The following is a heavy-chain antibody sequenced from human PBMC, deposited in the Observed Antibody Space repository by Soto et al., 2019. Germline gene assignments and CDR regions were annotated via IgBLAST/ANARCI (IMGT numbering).Heavy chain of an antibody. CDR3: SRGPVYYDSSGAGPAADY. CDR1: GGTFSSYA. J-gene: IGHJ4*02. Sequence: QVQLVQSGAEVKKPGSSVKVSCKASGGTFSSYAISCVRQAPGQGLEWMVGIIPILGTANYAQTFQGRVTITADESTSTAYMELSSMRSEDAAVYYCSRGPVYYDSSGAGPAADYWGQGTLVTVSS. D-gene: IGHD3-22*01. V-gene: IGHV1-69*12. CDR2: IIPILGTA.